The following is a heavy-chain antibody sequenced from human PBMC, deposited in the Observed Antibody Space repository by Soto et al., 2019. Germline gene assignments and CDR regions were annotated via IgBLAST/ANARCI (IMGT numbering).Heavy chain of an antibody. D-gene: IGHD4-4*01. CDR3: ARAPLDSVSNQSHPHYSYYYYYGMDV. Sequence: QVQLQESGPGLVKPSQTLSLTCTVSGGSISSGDYYWSWIRQPPGKGLEWIGYIYYSGSTYYNPSLKSRVTISVDTSKNQFSLKLSSVTAADTDVYYCARAPLDSVSNQSHPHYSYYYYYGMDVWGQGTTVTVYS. V-gene: IGHV4-30-4*01. CDR1: GGSISSGDYY. CDR2: IYYSGST. J-gene: IGHJ6*02.